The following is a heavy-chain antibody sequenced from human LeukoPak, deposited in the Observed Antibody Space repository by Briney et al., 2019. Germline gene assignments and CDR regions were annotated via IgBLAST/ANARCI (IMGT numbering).Heavy chain of an antibody. J-gene: IGHJ5*02. CDR1: GLTFIDAW. CDR2: IMSNSDGGTA. D-gene: IGHD1-14*01. V-gene: IGHV3-15*01. Sequence: GGSLRLSCAASGLTFIDAWMTWVRQAPGKGLEWVGRIMSNSDGGTADYAAAVKGRFTISRDDSKNTVYLQMNSLKTEETAVYFCTKYNPGGNWFDPWGQGTLVIVSS. CDR3: TKYNPGGNWFDP.